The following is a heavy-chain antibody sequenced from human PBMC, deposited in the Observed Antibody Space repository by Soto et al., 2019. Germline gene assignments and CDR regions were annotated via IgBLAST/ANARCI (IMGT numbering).Heavy chain of an antibody. V-gene: IGHV3-7*01. CDR1: GFTFSSYW. D-gene: IGHD1-26*01. CDR3: ARDREETFYSALYSVFDY. Sequence: GGSLRLSCAASGFTFSSYWMSWVRQAPGRGLEWVATIKQDGNEKYYVDSVKGRFTISRDNAKKSLYLKMNSLRAEDTAVYYCARDREETFYSALYSVFDYWGQGTVVTVYS. CDR2: IKQDGNEK. J-gene: IGHJ4*02.